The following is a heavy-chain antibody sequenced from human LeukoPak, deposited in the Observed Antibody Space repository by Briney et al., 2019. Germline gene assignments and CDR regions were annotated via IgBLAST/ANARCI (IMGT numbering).Heavy chain of an antibody. Sequence: ASVKVSCKASGYTFTSYAMHWVRQAPGQRLEWMGWINAGNGNTKYSQKFQGRVTITRDTSASTAYMELSSLRSEDTAVYYCARKALNLGALGYWGQGTLVTVSS. J-gene: IGHJ4*02. D-gene: IGHD3-16*01. CDR3: ARKALNLGALGY. V-gene: IGHV1-3*01. CDR2: INAGNGNT. CDR1: GYTFTSYA.